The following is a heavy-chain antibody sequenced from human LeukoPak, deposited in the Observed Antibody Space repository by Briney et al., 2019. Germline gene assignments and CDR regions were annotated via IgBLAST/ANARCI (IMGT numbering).Heavy chain of an antibody. J-gene: IGHJ5*02. CDR2: INTKTGRT. D-gene: IGHD3-3*01. CDR1: GYTFTDYY. CDR3: ARADFIDAGPYLIAP. Sequence: AASVRVSCKTSGYTFTDYYIHCVRQAPGQGLEWMGWINTKTGRTSFARTFQGRVTMTRDPSITTVYMDMAWLTSDDTAIYFCARADFIDAGPYLIAPWGQGTLVTVSS. V-gene: IGHV1-2*02.